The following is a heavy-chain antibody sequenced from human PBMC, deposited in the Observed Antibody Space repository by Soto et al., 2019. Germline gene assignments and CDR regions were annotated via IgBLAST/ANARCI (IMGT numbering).Heavy chain of an antibody. CDR1: GFTFSSYS. Sequence: PGGSLRLSCAASGFTFSSYSMNWVRQAPGKGLEWVSSISSSSSYIYYADSVKGRFTISRDNAKNSLYLQMNSLRAEDTAVYYCARGSNRRSMHYGMDVWGQGTTVTVPS. D-gene: IGHD2-2*01. CDR3: ARGSNRRSMHYGMDV. CDR2: ISSSSSYI. V-gene: IGHV3-21*01. J-gene: IGHJ6*02.